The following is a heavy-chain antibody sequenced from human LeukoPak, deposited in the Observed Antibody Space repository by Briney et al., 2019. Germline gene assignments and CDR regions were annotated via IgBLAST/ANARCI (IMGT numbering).Heavy chain of an antibody. Sequence: PSETLSLTCTVSGGSISSYYWSWIRQPPGKGLEWIGYIYYSGSTNYNPSLKSRVTISVDTSKNQFSLKLSSVTAADTAVYYCARQQWLGANDAFDIWGQGTMVTVSS. D-gene: IGHD6-19*01. CDR3: ARQQWLGANDAFDI. CDR1: GGSISSYY. J-gene: IGHJ3*02. V-gene: IGHV4-59*08. CDR2: IYYSGST.